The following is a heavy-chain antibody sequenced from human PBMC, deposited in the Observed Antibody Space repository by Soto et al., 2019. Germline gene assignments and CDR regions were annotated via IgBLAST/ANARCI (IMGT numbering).Heavy chain of an antibody. CDR1: GFTFRSYK. CDR3: ARDAYSSGSYDY. J-gene: IGHJ4*02. CDR2: ISSTSSTI. D-gene: IGHD1-26*01. V-gene: IGHV3-48*02. Sequence: ESGGGLVQRGGALRLSCAASGFTFRSYKMNWVPQAPGEGLGWVSYISSTSSTIYYADSVKGRFTISRDNAKNSLYLQMNSLRDEDTAVYYCARDAYSSGSYDYWGQGTLVTVSS.